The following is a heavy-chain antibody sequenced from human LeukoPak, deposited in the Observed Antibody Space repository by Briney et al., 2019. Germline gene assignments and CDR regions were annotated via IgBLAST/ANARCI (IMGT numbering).Heavy chain of an antibody. V-gene: IGHV5-51*01. CDR3: AGYKVGATTVFNY. CDR1: GYSFTSYW. J-gene: IGHJ4*02. Sequence: GESLQISCKGSGYSFTSYWIGWLRQMPGKGLEWMGIIYPGDSDTRYSPSFQGQVTISADKSISTAYLQWSSLKASDTAMYYCAGYKVGATTVFNYWGQGTLVTVSS. CDR2: IYPGDSDT. D-gene: IGHD1-26*01.